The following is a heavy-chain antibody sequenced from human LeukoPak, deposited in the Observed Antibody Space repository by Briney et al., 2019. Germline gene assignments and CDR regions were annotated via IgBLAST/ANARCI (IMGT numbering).Heavy chain of an antibody. Sequence: SETLSLTCTVSGGSISSGGYCWSWIRQHPGKGLEWIGYIYYSGSTYYNPSLKSRVTISVDTSKNQFSLKLSSVTAADTAVYYCARGQTDLYYFDYWGQGTLVTVSS. CDR1: GGSISSGGYC. V-gene: IGHV4-31*03. J-gene: IGHJ4*02. CDR2: IYYSGST. CDR3: ARGQTDLYYFDY.